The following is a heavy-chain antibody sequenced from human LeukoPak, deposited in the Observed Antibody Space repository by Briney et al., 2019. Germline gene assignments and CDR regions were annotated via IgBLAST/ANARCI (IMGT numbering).Heavy chain of an antibody. CDR2: ISGSGGST. CDR1: GFTFSSYA. CDR3: AKDLGGSYYYFDY. D-gene: IGHD1-26*01. J-gene: IGHJ4*02. Sequence: GGSLRLSCAASGFTFSSYAMSWVRQAQGKGLEWVSAISGSGGSTYYADSVKGRFTISRDNSKNTLYLQMNSLRAEDTAVCYCAKDLGGSYYYFDYWGQGTLVTVSS. V-gene: IGHV3-23*01.